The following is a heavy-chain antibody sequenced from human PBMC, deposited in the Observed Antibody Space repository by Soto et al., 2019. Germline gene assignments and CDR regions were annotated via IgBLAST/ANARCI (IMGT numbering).Heavy chain of an antibody. CDR1: GGAISSYY. J-gene: IGHJ4*02. Sequence: SETLSLTCTVSGGAISSYYWSWILHPPGKGLEWIGYIYYSGSTNYNPSLKSRVTISVDTSKNQFSLKLSSVTAADTAVCYCARDSGSYLAYFDYWGQGTLATVSS. CDR3: ARDSGSYLAYFDY. CDR2: IYYSGST. V-gene: IGHV4-59*01. D-gene: IGHD1-26*01.